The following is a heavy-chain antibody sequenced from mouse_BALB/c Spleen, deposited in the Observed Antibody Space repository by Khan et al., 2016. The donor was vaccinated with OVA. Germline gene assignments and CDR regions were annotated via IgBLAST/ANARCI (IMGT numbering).Heavy chain of an antibody. CDR1: GYTFTEYT. J-gene: IGHJ3*01. D-gene: IGHD1-1*01. Sequence: VRLQQSGPELVKPGASVKISCTTSGYTFTEYTIHWVKQSHGKSLEWIGGINPNNGYFTYNQKFRDKATLTVDKSSSPTYLELRSMTSEDSAVCDCSGGNYYGSTSGFGYWGQGTLVTVSA. CDR2: INPNNGYF. CDR3: SGGNYYGSTSGFGY. V-gene: IGHV1-18*01.